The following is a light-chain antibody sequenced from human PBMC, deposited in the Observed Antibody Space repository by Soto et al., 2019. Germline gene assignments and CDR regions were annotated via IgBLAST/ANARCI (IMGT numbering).Light chain of an antibody. CDR2: EGS. CDR1: SSDVGSYNL. CDR3: CSYAGSSPDV. V-gene: IGLV2-23*01. Sequence: QSALTQPASVSGYPGQSITISCTGTSSDVGSYNLVSWYQQHPGKAPKLLIYEGSKRPSGVSNRFSGSKSGNTASLTISGLQAEDEADYYCCSYAGSSPDVFGTGTKLTVL. J-gene: IGLJ1*01.